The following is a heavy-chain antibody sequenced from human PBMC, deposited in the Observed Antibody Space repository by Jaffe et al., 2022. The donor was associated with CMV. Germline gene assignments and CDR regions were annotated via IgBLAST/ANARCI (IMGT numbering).Heavy chain of an antibody. CDR2: INPNSGGT. V-gene: IGHV1-2*02. Sequence: QVQLVQSGAEVKKPGASVKVSCKASGYTFTGYYMHWVRQAPGQGLEWMGWINPNSGGTNYAQKFQGRVTMTRDTSISTAYMELSRLRSDDTAVYYCARDIGGYSSSSAPLHYYYYGMDVWGQGTTVTVSS. CDR1: GYTFTGYY. J-gene: IGHJ6*02. D-gene: IGHD6-6*01. CDR3: ARDIGGYSSSSAPLHYYYYGMDV.